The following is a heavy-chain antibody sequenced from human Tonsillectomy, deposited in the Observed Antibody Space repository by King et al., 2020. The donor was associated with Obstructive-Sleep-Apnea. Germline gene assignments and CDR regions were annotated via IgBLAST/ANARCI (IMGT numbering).Heavy chain of an antibody. CDR2: ISWSGVRI. CDR1: GCTFDDSA. Sequence: VQLVESGGGFAQPGRSLTLSCAASGCTFDDSAMHWVRQVPGKGLEWVSSISWSGVRIAYADSVKGRFTISRDNAKNSLFLQMNSPRREDTAFYYCAKDQGEYFGVGAFDIWGQGTMVTVSS. D-gene: IGHD3-10*01. V-gene: IGHV3-9*01. CDR3: AKDQGEYFGVGAFDI. J-gene: IGHJ3*02.